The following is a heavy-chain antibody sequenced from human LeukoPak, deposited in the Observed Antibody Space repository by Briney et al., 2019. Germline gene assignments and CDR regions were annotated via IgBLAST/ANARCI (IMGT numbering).Heavy chain of an antibody. CDR1: GGSISSYY. D-gene: IGHD3-22*01. J-gene: IGHJ3*02. CDR3: ARAQYYYDSSGYSDAFDI. CDR2: IYYSGST. Sequence: PSETLSLTCTVSGGSISSYYWSWIRQPPGKGLEWIGYIYYSGSTNYNPSLKSRVTISVDTSKNQFSLKLSSVTAADTAAYYCARAQYYYDSSGYSDAFDIWGQGTMVTVSS. V-gene: IGHV4-59*01.